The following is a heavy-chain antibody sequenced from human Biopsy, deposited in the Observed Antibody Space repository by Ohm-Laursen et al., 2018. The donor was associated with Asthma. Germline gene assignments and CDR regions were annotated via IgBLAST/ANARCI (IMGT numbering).Heavy chain of an antibody. Sequence: SSAKVSCKSLGGTFNTYVIGWVRQAPGQGLEWMGGINSVFGTTTYPQKFQDRVTITADDSTSTVYMELSCLRSEDAAVYYCTRKAGSYISRTCYSLDFWGQGTLVTVSS. V-gene: IGHV1-69*01. CDR3: TRKAGSYISRTCYSLDF. J-gene: IGHJ4*02. CDR2: INSVFGTT. D-gene: IGHD2-15*01. CDR1: GGTFNTYV.